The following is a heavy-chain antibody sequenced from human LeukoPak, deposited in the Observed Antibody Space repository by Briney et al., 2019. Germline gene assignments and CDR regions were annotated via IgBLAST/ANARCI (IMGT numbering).Heavy chain of an antibody. D-gene: IGHD3-3*01. V-gene: IGHV4-34*01. Sequence: SETLSLTCAGYGGSFSGYYWSWIRQPPGKGLEWIGEINHSGSTNYNPSLKSRVTISVDTSKNQFSLKLSSVTAADTAVYYWARGAAYYDFWSGYLDRPMDYFDYWGQGTLVTVSS. CDR3: ARGAAYYDFWSGYLDRPMDYFDY. CDR2: INHSGST. J-gene: IGHJ4*02. CDR1: GGSFSGYY.